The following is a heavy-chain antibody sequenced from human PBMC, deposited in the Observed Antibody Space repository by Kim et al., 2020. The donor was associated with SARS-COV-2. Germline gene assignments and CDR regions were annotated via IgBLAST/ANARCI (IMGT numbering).Heavy chain of an antibody. J-gene: IGHJ3*02. D-gene: IGHD6-6*01. CDR3: ARDAGGAAARPAFDI. V-gene: IGHV4-31*02. Sequence: PSLKSRVTISVDTSKNQFSLKLSSVTAADTAVYYCARDAGGAAARPAFDIWGQGTMVTVSS.